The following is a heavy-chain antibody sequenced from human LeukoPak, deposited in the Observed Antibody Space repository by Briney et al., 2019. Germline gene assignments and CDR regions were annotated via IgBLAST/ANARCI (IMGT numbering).Heavy chain of an antibody. Sequence: GGSLRLSCAASGFTFSSYSMNWVRQAPGKGLEWVSYISSSSSTIYYADSVKGRFTISRDNAKNSLYLQMNSLRAEDTAVYYCARDYDYGSGSFDYWGQGTLVTVSS. V-gene: IGHV3-48*01. J-gene: IGHJ4*02. CDR1: GFTFSSYS. D-gene: IGHD3-10*01. CDR2: ISSSSSTI. CDR3: ARDYDYGSGSFDY.